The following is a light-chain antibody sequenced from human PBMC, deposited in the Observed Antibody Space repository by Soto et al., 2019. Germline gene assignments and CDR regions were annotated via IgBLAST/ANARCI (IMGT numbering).Light chain of an antibody. V-gene: IGLV2-8*01. CDR1: SSDVGGYNF. Sequence: QLVLTQPPSASGSPGQSVTISCTGTSSDVGGYNFVSWYQQYPGKAPKVVIYEVTKRPSGVPDRFSGSQSGNTASLTVSGLQAADEADYYCSSYGGSENVLFGGGTKLTVL. CDR2: EVT. J-gene: IGLJ2*01. CDR3: SSYGGSENVL.